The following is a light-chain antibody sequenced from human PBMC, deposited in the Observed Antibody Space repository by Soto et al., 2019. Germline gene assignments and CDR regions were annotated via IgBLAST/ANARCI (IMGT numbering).Light chain of an antibody. CDR1: QSVHNF. V-gene: IGKV3-11*01. J-gene: IGKJ5*01. CDR2: GAS. CDR3: QQRSNWPPST. Sequence: EVVLTQSPSTLTLSPWDRAALXXKASQSVHNFLAWYQQKPGQAPRLLXYGASNRAAGVPARFSGSGSGTDFTLTINSLEPEDFAVYYCQQRSNWPPSTCGQGTRLEIK.